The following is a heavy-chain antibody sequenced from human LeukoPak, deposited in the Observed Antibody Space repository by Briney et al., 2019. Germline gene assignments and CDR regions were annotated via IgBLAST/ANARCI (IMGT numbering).Heavy chain of an antibody. CDR2: IRYDGSNK. D-gene: IGHD3-10*01. CDR1: GFTFSSYG. J-gene: IGHJ3*02. V-gene: IGHV3-30*02. CDR3: ARDYGPVSVTMVRGVHDAFDI. Sequence: GGSLRLSCAASGFTFSSYGMHWVRQAPGKGLEWVAFIRYDGSNKYYADSVKGRFTISRDNSKNTLYLQMNSLRAEDTAVYYCARDYGPVSVTMVRGVHDAFDIWGQGTMVTVSS.